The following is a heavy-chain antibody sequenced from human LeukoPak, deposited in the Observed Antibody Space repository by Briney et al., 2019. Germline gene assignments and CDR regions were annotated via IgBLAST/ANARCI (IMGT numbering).Heavy chain of an antibody. CDR2: IYCCGST. D-gene: IGHD6-13*01. CDR1: AGSISSYY. Sequence: KPSETLSLTCTASAGSISSYYWSWIRQPPGKGLEWLGYIYCCGSTNYNPSLKRRVTISVDTSKNQFSLKLSSVTAADTAVYYCAREGTAGTAFDIWGQGTMVTVSS. J-gene: IGHJ3*02. CDR3: AREGTAGTAFDI. V-gene: IGHV4-59*01.